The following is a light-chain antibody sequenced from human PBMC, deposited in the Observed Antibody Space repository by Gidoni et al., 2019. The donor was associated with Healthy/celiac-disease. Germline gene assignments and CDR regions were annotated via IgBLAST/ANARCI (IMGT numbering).Light chain of an antibody. CDR3: QQNYSTPQT. V-gene: IGKV1-39*01. CDR2: AAS. J-gene: IGKJ1*01. CDR1: QNISSY. Sequence: DIKMPQSPSSLSASVGDRVTITCRASQNISSYLNWYQQKPGKAPKLLISAASSLQSGVPSRFSGSGSGTDFTLTISSLQPEDFATYYCQQNYSTPQTFGQGTKVEIK.